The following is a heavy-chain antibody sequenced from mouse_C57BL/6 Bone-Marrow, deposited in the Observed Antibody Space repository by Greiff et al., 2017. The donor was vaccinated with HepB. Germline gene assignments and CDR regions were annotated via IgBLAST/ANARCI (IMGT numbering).Heavy chain of an antibody. Sequence: EVHLVESGGGLVQPGGSLKLSCAASGFTFSDYGMAWVRQAPRKGPEWVAFISNLAYSIYYADTVTGRFTISRENAKNTLYLEMSSLRSEDTAMYYCARQEDDYGGFAYWGQGTLVTVSA. V-gene: IGHV5-15*01. CDR3: ARQEDDYGGFAY. D-gene: IGHD2-4*01. J-gene: IGHJ3*01. CDR2: ISNLAYSI. CDR1: GFTFSDYG.